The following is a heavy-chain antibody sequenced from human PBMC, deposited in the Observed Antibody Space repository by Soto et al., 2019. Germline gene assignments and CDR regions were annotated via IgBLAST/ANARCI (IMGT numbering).Heavy chain of an antibody. CDR1: GYSFTSYW. D-gene: IGHD4-17*01. V-gene: IGHV5-10-1*01. Sequence: GESLKISCKGSGYSFTSYWISWVRQMPGKGLEWMGRIDPSDSYTNYSPSFQGHVTISADKSISTAYLQWSSLKASDTAMYYCARLPLRATTVTTRSSRYYYYGMDVWGQGTTVTVSS. CDR3: ARLPLRATTVTTRSSRYYYYGMDV. CDR2: IDPSDSYT. J-gene: IGHJ6*02.